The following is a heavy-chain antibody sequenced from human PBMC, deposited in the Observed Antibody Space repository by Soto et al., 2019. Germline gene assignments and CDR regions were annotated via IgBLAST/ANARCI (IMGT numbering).Heavy chain of an antibody. CDR1: GVPFSSYG. CDR2: IIPIFGRA. J-gene: IGHJ4*02. CDR3: ARGSHSPGIAVAGYYY. Sequence: QVQLVQSGAEVKKPGSSVKVSCKASGVPFSSYGISWVRQAPGQGLEWMGGIIPIFGRANYAQKFQGRVTITADESTSTAYMELGRLTSEDTAMYYCARGSHSPGIAVAGYYYWGQGTLVTVSS. V-gene: IGHV1-69*01. D-gene: IGHD6-19*01.